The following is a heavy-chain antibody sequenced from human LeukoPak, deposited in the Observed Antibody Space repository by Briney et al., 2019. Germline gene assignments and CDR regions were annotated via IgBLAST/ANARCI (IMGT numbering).Heavy chain of an antibody. V-gene: IGHV4-4*09. CDR1: GGSISSYY. Sequence: SETLSLTCTVSGGSISSYYWSWIRQPPGKGLEWIGFIHDSGSTYYNPSLKSRVSISRDMSKNQLSLMLSSVTAADTAVYYCARGFGAGNYYYGWFDPWGQGTLVSVSS. D-gene: IGHD3-10*01. J-gene: IGHJ5*02. CDR3: ARGFGAGNYYYGWFDP. CDR2: IHDSGST.